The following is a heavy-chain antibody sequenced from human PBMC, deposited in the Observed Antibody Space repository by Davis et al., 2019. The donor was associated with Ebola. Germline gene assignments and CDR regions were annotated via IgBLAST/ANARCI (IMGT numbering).Heavy chain of an antibody. V-gene: IGHV3-23*01. Sequence: GESLKISCAASGFTFSSYAMSWVRQAPGKGLEWVSAISGSGGSTYYADSVKGRFTISRDNSKNTLYLQMNSLRAEDTAVYYCAKDQGSTSCLFVYWGQGTLVTVSS. CDR3: AKDQGSTSCLFVY. CDR2: ISGSGGST. D-gene: IGHD2-2*01. CDR1: GFTFSSYA. J-gene: IGHJ4*02.